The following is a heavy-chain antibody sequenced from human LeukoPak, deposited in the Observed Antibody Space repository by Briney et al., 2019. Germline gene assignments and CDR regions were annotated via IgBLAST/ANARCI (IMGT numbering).Heavy chain of an antibody. Sequence: SETLSLTCTVSGDSISSYYWSWIRQPPGKGLERIGYIYTSGGTNYIPSLKGRVTISIDTSKNQFSLKLSSVTAADSAVYYCARLTRLSTSPDRYYLDYWGQGTLVTVSS. J-gene: IGHJ4*02. D-gene: IGHD6-6*01. CDR1: GDSISSYY. V-gene: IGHV4-4*09. CDR2: IYTSGGT. CDR3: ARLTRLSTSPDRYYLDY.